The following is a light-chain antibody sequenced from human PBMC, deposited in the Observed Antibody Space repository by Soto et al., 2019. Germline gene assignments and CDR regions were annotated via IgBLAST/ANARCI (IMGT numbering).Light chain of an antibody. J-gene: IGLJ2*01. Sequence: QSALTQPASVSGSPGQSITISCTGTSSDVGGYNYVSWYQQHPGKAPKLMIYAVTNRPSGVSIRFSGSKSGNTASLTISGLQAEDEADCYCCSYTSSSTVVFGGGTKVTVL. CDR1: SSDVGGYNY. V-gene: IGLV2-14*01. CDR3: CSYTSSSTVV. CDR2: AVT.